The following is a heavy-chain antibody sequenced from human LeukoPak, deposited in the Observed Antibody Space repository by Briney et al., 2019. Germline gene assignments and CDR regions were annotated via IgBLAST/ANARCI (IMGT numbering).Heavy chain of an antibody. D-gene: IGHD2-21*01. V-gene: IGHV3-53*01. Sequence: GGSLRLSCVASGFTVTGNYMNWVRQAPGKGLEWVSTIYSSGTPYYADSVKGRFIISRDKSKNTLFLQMNSLRADDTAVYFCARAPVVVGPGVFFEPWGQGTLVTVSA. CDR2: IYSSGTP. CDR1: GFTVTGNY. J-gene: IGHJ4*02. CDR3: ARAPVVVGPGVFFEP.